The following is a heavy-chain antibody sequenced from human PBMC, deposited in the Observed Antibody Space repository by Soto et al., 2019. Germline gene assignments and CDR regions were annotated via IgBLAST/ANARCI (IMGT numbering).Heavy chain of an antibody. CDR1: GGSISRSSYY. D-gene: IGHD3-3*01. Sequence: QLQLQESGPGLVKPSETLSLTCTVSGGSISRSSYYWGWIRQPPGKGLEWIGSIYYSGSTYYNPSLKSRVTISVDTSKNQFSLKLCSVTAADTAVYSCARHISVWSGYYFDYWGQGTLVTVSS. J-gene: IGHJ4*02. CDR2: IYYSGST. CDR3: ARHISVWSGYYFDY. V-gene: IGHV4-39*01.